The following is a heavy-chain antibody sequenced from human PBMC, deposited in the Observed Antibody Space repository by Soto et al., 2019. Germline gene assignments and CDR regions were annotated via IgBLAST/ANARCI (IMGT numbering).Heavy chain of an antibody. D-gene: IGHD7-27*01. V-gene: IGHV4-30-2*01. Sequence: QLQLQESGSGLVKPSQTLSLTCAVSGGSISSGGYSWSWIRQPPGKGLEWIGYIYHSGSTYYNPSLKSRVTISVDRSKTQCSLKLSSVTAADTAVYYCARAGDTGAFDIWGQGTMVTVSS. J-gene: IGHJ3*02. CDR3: ARAGDTGAFDI. CDR1: GGSISSGGYS. CDR2: IYHSGST.